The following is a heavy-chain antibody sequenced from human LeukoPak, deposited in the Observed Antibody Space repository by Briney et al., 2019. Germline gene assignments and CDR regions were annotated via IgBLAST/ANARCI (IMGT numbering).Heavy chain of an antibody. CDR1: GGSISSGGYY. CDR3: AKLFIAARERYYYYMDV. CDR2: IYHSGST. J-gene: IGHJ6*03. Sequence: SQTLSLTCTVSGGSISSGGYYWSWIRQPPGKGLEWIGYIYHSGSTYYNPSLKGRVTISVDRSKNQFSLKLSSVTAADTAVYYCAKLFIAARERYYYYMDVWGKGTTVTVSS. D-gene: IGHD6-6*01. V-gene: IGHV4-30-2*02.